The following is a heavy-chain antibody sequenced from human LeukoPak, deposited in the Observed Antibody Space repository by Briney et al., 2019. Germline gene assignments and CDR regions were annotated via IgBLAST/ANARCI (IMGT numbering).Heavy chain of an antibody. CDR1: GGSISSGSYY. CDR3: ASEGTTFSSFDY. V-gene: IGHV4-61*02. Sequence: SETLSLTCTVSGGSISSGSYYWSWIRQPAGKGLEWIGRIYTSGSTNYNPSLKSRVTISADTSKNQFSLKLNSVIATDTAVYYCASEGTTFSSFDYWGQGTLVTVSS. D-gene: IGHD1-1*01. J-gene: IGHJ4*02. CDR2: IYTSGST.